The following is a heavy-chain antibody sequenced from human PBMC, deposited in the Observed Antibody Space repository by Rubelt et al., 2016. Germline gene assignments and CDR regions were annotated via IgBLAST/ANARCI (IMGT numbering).Heavy chain of an antibody. CDR3: ARQRWELSVAFES. D-gene: IGHD1-26*01. J-gene: IGHJ3*02. CDR1: GGSISSSSYY. V-gene: IGHV4-39*07. CDR2: IYYSGST. Sequence: QLQLQESGPGLVKPSETLSLTCTVSGGSISSSSYYWGWIRQPPGKGLEWIGSIYYSGSTYYNPSRKSGVTRSVDTAKNQFSLKLSSVTAADTAVYYCARQRWELSVAFESWGQGTMVTVSS.